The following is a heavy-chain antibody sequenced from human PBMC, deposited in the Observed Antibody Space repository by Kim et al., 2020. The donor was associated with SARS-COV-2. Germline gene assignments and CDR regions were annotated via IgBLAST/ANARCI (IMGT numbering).Heavy chain of an antibody. J-gene: IGHJ4*02. V-gene: IGHV4-59*01. D-gene: IGHD6-13*01. Sequence: SLKSRVTISVDTSKNQFSLKLSSVTAADTAVYYCARAFPGIAAAGPLFDYWGQGTLVTVSS. CDR3: ARAFPGIAAAGPLFDY.